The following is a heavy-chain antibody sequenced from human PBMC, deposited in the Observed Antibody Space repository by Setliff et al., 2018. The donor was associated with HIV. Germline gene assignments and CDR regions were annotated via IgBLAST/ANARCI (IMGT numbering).Heavy chain of an antibody. D-gene: IGHD4-17*01. CDR3: ATWTRAETSENFQH. Sequence: GESLKISCKASGYTFTNYWTAWVRQMPGKGLEWMGIIHPGDSDTRYSPSFQGQVTISADKSITTAYVQWSSLKASDTAMYYCATWTRAETSENFQHWGQGTLVTVSS. CDR1: GYTFTNYW. V-gene: IGHV5-51*01. CDR2: IHPGDSDT. J-gene: IGHJ1*01.